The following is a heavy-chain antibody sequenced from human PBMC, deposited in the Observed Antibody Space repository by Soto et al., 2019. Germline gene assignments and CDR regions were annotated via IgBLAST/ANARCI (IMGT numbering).Heavy chain of an antibody. CDR2: ISGSGGKT. CDR1: GFIFSDYA. Sequence: EVQLLESGGGFVPPGGSLRLSCAASGFIFSDYAMTWVRQAPGKGLEWVSAISGSGGKTYYADSVKGRFTISRDSSQNMMSLQMSGLRAEDTAIYYCVKGMNYYYYYMDVWAMGPRSPSP. J-gene: IGHJ6*03. CDR3: VKGMNYYYYYMDV. V-gene: IGHV3-23*01.